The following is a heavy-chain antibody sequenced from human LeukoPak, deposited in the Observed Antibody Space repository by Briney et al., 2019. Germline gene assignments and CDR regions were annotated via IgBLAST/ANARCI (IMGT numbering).Heavy chain of an antibody. Sequence: GGSLRLSCAASGFTFDDYGMSWVRQAPGKGLEWVSGITWNGGSTGYADSVKGRFTISRDNSKNTLYLQMNSLKTEDTAVYYCTAHRGYCSGGSCMGYWGQGTLVTVSS. J-gene: IGHJ4*02. CDR1: GFTFDDYG. V-gene: IGHV3-20*04. CDR2: ITWNGGST. CDR3: TAHRGYCSGGSCMGY. D-gene: IGHD2-15*01.